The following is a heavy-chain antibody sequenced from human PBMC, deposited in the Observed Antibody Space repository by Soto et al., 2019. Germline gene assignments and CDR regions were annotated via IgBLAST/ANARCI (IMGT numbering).Heavy chain of an antibody. CDR1: GYSFPAYG. J-gene: IGHJ6*02. D-gene: IGHD3-3*01. Sequence: ASVKVSCKTSGYSFPAYGISWVRQAPGQGLEWMGWISCYNGKTKYAQKVQGRVTMTTDTSTSTAYMEVRSLRSDDTAIYYCARDAPPPELRFLEWHNYDYNGMNVWCQGTTVTVS. CDR2: ISCYNGKT. V-gene: IGHV1-18*01. CDR3: ARDAPPPELRFLEWHNYDYNGMNV.